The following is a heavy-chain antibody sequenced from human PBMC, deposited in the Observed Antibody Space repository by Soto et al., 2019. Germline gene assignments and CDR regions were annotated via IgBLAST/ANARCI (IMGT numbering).Heavy chain of an antibody. D-gene: IGHD4-4*01. J-gene: IGHJ6*02. CDR3: ARGTTVLNSYYYYGMDV. Sequence: SETLSLTCTVSGGSITNYYWSWIRQSPGRGLEWIGYIYYTGSTNYNPSLKSRVTMSVDTSKNQFSLKLSSVTAAVTAVYYCARGTTVLNSYYYYGMDVWGQGTTVTVSS. CDR2: IYYTGST. V-gene: IGHV4-59*01. CDR1: GGSITNYY.